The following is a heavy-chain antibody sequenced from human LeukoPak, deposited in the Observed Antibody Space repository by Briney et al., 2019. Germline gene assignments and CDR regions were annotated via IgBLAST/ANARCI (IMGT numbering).Heavy chain of an antibody. Sequence: KPSETLSPTCTVSGGSISSSSYYWGWIRQPPGKGLEWIGSIYYSGSTYYNPSLKSRVTISVDTSKNQFSLKLSSVTAADTAVYYCARVRVVGARGGWFDPWGQGTLVTVSS. D-gene: IGHD1-26*01. J-gene: IGHJ5*02. V-gene: IGHV4-39*07. CDR1: GGSISSSSYY. CDR2: IYYSGST. CDR3: ARVRVVGARGGWFDP.